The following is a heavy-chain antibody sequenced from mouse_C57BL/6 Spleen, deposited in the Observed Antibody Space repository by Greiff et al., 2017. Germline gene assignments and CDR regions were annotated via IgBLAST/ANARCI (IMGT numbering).Heavy chain of an antibody. CDR1: GFTFSDYY. J-gene: IGHJ2*01. CDR3: ASDYYGSSVDY. V-gene: IGHV5-16*01. D-gene: IGHD1-1*01. CDR2: INYDGSST. Sequence: EVKLVESEGGLVQPGRSLKLSCTASGFTFSDYYMAWVRQVPEKGLEWVANINYDGSSTYYLDSLKSRFIISRDNAKNILYLQMSSLKSEDTATYYCASDYYGSSVDYWGQGTTLTGSS.